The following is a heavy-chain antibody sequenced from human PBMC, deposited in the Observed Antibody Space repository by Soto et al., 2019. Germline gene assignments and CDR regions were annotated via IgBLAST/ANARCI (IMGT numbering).Heavy chain of an antibody. CDR3: ATGVIWIGYFTVDS. D-gene: IGHD3-3*01. CDR1: GGSFGNSA. J-gene: IGHJ4*02. V-gene: IGHV1-69*13. CDR2: FIPVYRTL. Sequence: SVKVSCKASGGSFGNSAINWVRQTPGQGLEWLGGFIPVYRTLNYAQKFQGRVTITADESTGTAYMTLSSPASDDTAVYYCATGVIWIGYFTVDSWGQGTRVTVSS.